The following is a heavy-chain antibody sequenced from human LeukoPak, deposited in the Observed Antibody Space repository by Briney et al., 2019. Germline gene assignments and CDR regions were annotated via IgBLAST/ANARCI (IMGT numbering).Heavy chain of an antibody. Sequence: GGSLRLSCVASGFPFSETAMTWVRKAPGKGMEWLSVISRGGSPYYADSVKGRFTISRDNARNTVYLQSNSLRNEDTALYYCAKEHLKYANDNRGSFDYWGQGTLVTVSS. CDR2: ISRGGSP. J-gene: IGHJ4*02. D-gene: IGHD3-22*01. CDR1: GFPFSETA. V-gene: IGHV3-23*01. CDR3: AKEHLKYANDNRGSFDY.